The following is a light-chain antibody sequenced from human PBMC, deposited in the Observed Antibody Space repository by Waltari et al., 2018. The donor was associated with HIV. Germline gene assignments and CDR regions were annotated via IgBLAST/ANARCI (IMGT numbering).Light chain of an antibody. V-gene: IGLV2-14*03. CDR2: DVT. Sequence: QSALTQPASVSGSPGQSLTISCIGSSSDVGAYDYVSWYQHPPGKAPKLLIYDVTHRPSGISARFSGSKSGNTASLTISGLQADDEADYYCGSYTTTSTLGVFGGGTKLTVL. CDR1: SSDVGAYDY. J-gene: IGLJ2*01. CDR3: GSYTTTSTLGV.